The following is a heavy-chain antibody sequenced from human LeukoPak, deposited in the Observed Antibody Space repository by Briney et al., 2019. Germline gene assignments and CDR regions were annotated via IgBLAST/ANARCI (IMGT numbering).Heavy chain of an antibody. Sequence: QSGGSLRLSCAASGFTFSGYSMNWVRQAPGKGLEWISYIGSTGSDIYQADSVRGRFTISRDNAKNLLYLQMNSLRAEDTAVYYRARDQSRSWYAVGVGEEYFQYWGQGTLVTVSS. J-gene: IGHJ1*01. CDR1: GFTFSGYS. V-gene: IGHV3-48*01. CDR2: IGSTGSDI. CDR3: ARDQSRSWYAVGVGEEYFQY. D-gene: IGHD6-13*01.